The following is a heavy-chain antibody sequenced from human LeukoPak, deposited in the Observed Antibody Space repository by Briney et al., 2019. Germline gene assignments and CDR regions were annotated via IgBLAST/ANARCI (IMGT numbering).Heavy chain of an antibody. D-gene: IGHD3-3*01. CDR3: ASRNGVVDAFDI. Sequence: ASVKVSCKASGYTVTGYYMHWVRQAPGQGLEWMGWINPNSGGTNCAQKSQGRVTMTRDTSISTAYMELSRLRSEDTAVYYCASRNGVVDAFDIWGQGTMVTVSS. CDR2: INPNSGGT. V-gene: IGHV1-2*02. CDR1: GYTVTGYY. J-gene: IGHJ3*02.